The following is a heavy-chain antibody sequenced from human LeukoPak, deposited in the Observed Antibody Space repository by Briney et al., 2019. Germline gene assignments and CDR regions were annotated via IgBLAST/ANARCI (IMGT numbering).Heavy chain of an antibody. Sequence: GRSLRLSCAASGVTFDDYAMHWVRQAPGKGLEWVSGISWNSGSIGYADSVKGRFTISRDNAKNSLYLQMNSLRAEDMALYYCAKDSGSYYMDVWGKGTTVTVSS. V-gene: IGHV3-9*03. CDR3: AKDSGSYYMDV. CDR1: GVTFDDYA. CDR2: ISWNSGSI. J-gene: IGHJ6*03. D-gene: IGHD3-10*01.